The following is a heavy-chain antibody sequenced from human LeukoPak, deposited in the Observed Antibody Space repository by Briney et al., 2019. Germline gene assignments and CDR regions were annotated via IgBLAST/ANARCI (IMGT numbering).Heavy chain of an antibody. J-gene: IGHJ4*02. CDR2: IDDDGINF. Sequence: PGGSLRLSCAASGFTFRNFVMHWVRQAPGKGLEWLTLIDDDGINFDYGKSVKGRFTISRDNSKNTLYLQMSSLESDDTAVYCCARGPARGYYDGSGYDFDYWGQGTLVTVSS. V-gene: IGHV3-30*02. D-gene: IGHD5-12*01. CDR1: GFTFRNFV. CDR3: ARGPARGYYDGSGYDFDY.